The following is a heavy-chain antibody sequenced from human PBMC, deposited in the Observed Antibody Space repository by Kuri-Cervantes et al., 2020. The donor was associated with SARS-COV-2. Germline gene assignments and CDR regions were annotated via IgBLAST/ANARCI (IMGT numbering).Heavy chain of an antibody. Sequence: ESLKISCTVSGGSISSSSYYWGWIRQPPGKGLEWIGSIYYSGSTYYNPSLKSRVTISVDTSKNQFSLKLSSVTAADTAVYYCASWAIAARRDFDYWGQGTLVTVSS. CDR2: IYYSGST. J-gene: IGHJ4*02. V-gene: IGHV4-39*01. CDR1: GGSISSSSYY. D-gene: IGHD6-6*01. CDR3: ASWAIAARRDFDY.